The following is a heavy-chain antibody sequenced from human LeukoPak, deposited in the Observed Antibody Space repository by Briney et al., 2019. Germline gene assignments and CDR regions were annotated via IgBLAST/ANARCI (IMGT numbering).Heavy chain of an antibody. CDR2: IKEDGSVR. D-gene: IGHD3-22*01. CDR3: AREPPGNYDSSGHYYAHFDY. V-gene: IGHV3-7*03. J-gene: IGHJ4*02. CDR1: AFIFSGHW. Sequence: GGSLRLSCEGSAFIFSGHWMNWVRQTPGKGLEWVASIKEDGSVRQYVDSVKGRFSISRDNTKGSLFLQLNSLRAEDTAVYYCAREPPGNYDSSGHYYAHFDYWGQGTLVTVSS.